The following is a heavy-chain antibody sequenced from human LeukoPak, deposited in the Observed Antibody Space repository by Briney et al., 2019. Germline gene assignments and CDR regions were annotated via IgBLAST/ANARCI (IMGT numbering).Heavy chain of an antibody. V-gene: IGHV3-21*04. J-gene: IGHJ3*02. CDR2: ISGSGSYI. CDR3: ARIGAFDI. CDR1: GFTFSDYS. Sequence: GGSLRLSCAASGFTFSDYSMNWVRQTPRKGLEWVSCISGSGSYIYYADSVKGRFTISRDNAKNSLHLQVNSLRAEDTAVYYCARIGAFDIWGQGTMVTVSS.